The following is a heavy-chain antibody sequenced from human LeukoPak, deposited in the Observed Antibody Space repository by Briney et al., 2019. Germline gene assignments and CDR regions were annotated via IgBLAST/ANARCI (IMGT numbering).Heavy chain of an antibody. J-gene: IGHJ4*02. V-gene: IGHV3-66*01. Sequence: GGSLRLSCAASGFTFSSYAMHWVRQAPGKGLEWVSIIYINDYAYYSDSVKGRFTISRDNSKNTLDLQMSSLRAEDTAVYYCARDVLREGSSYNWGQGTLVTVSS. CDR2: IYINDYA. CDR3: ARDVLREGSSYN. CDR1: GFTFSSYA. D-gene: IGHD3-10*01.